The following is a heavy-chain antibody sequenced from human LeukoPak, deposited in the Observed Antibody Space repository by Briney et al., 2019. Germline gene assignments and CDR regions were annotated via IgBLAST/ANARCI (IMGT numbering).Heavy chain of an antibody. Sequence: EAAVNVSHKASVYTFTVYYLHWVRQAPGQGLQGMGWINPNGGDTNYAQKFQGRVTMTEDTATDTAYMELSSLRSEDTAVYYCATDYGGNSGPLTFDYWGQGTLVTVSS. CDR1: VYTFTVYY. V-gene: IGHV1-2*02. J-gene: IGHJ4*02. CDR3: ATDYGGNSGPLTFDY. CDR2: INPNGGDT. D-gene: IGHD4-23*01.